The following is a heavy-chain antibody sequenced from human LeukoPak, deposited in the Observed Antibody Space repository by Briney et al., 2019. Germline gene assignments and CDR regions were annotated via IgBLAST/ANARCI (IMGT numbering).Heavy chain of an antibody. D-gene: IGHD4/OR15-4a*01. CDR1: GFTFSDFA. CDR2: IRSKDYGGAT. V-gene: IGHV3-49*04. CDR3: KTGALDI. Sequence: GGSLRLSCTTSGFTFSDFAISWVRQAPGKELEWVGFIRSKDYGGATYYAASVKGRFTITRDDSKGIAYVQMRSLKIEDTAVYCAKTGALDIWGQGTMVTVSS. J-gene: IGHJ3*02.